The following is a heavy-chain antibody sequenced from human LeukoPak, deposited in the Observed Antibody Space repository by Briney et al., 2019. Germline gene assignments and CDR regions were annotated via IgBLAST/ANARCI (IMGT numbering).Heavy chain of an antibody. CDR3: ARDLPEGKYYDFWSGYYS. CDR2: IIPIFGTA. J-gene: IGHJ4*02. D-gene: IGHD3-3*01. Sequence: SVKVSCKASGGTFSSYVISWVRQAPGQGLEWMGGIIPIFGTANYAQKFQGRVTITADESTSTAYMELSSLRSEDTAVYYCARDLPEGKYYDFWSGYYSWGQGTLVTVSS. V-gene: IGHV1-69*13. CDR1: GGTFSSYV.